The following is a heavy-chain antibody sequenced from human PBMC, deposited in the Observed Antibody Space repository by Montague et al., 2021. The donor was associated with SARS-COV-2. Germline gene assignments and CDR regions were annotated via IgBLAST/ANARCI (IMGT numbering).Heavy chain of an antibody. CDR2: IYSSGRT. Sequence: PLRLSCAASGFTVSSNYMSWVRQAPGKGLEWVSLIYSSGRTSYADSVKGRFTMSRDNSKNTLYLQMNSLRAEDTAVYYCARDFGESRDHWGQGTLVTVSS. CDR3: ARDFGESRDH. J-gene: IGHJ4*02. V-gene: IGHV3-53*01. CDR1: GFTVSSNY. D-gene: IGHD3-10*01.